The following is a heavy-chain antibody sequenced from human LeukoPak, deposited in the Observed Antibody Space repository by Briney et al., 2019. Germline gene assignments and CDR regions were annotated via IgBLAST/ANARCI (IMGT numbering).Heavy chain of an antibody. CDR3: ARDLDPIDY. J-gene: IGHJ4*02. CDR2: IYYSGST. V-gene: IGHV4-59*01. D-gene: IGHD3-3*01. Sequence: NTSETLSLTCTVSGGSISSYYWSWIRQPPGKGLEWIGYIYYSGSTNYNPSLKSRVTTSVDTSKNQFSLKLSSVTAADTAVHYCARDLDPIDYWGQGTLVTVSS. CDR1: GGSISSYY.